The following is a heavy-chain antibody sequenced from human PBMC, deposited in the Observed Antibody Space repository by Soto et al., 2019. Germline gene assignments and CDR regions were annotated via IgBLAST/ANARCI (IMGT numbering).Heavy chain of an antibody. J-gene: IGHJ6*02. D-gene: IGHD2-2*01. CDR1: GFTLGGFG. V-gene: IGHV3-49*03. CDR3: ASLTSWSQEYYYGMDV. Sequence: GGSLRLSCTGSGFTLGGFGMSWFRQAPGKGLEWLSFIRSKGYGGTTDSAASVRGRFITSRDDSKSIAYLQMNSLETEDTAVYYCASLTSWSQEYYYGMDVWGQGTTVTVSS. CDR2: IRSKGYGGTT.